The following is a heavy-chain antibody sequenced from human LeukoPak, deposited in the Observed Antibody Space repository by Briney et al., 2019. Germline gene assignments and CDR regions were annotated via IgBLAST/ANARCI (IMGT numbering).Heavy chain of an antibody. CDR1: GFTFSSYG. CDR3: AKEAYDSSGYHYDY. J-gene: IGHJ4*02. D-gene: IGHD3-22*01. CDR2: IWYDGSNK. Sequence: PGGSLRLSCAASGFTFSSYGMHWVRQAPGKGLEWVAVIWYDGSNKYYADSVKGRFTISRDNSKNTLYLQMNSLRVEDTAVYYCAKEAYDSSGYHYDYWGQGTLVTVSS. V-gene: IGHV3-33*06.